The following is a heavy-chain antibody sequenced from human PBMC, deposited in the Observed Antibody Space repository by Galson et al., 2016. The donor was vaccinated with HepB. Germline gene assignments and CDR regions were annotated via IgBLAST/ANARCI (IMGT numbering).Heavy chain of an antibody. CDR1: GFSFRTYS. D-gene: IGHD3-3*01. CDR3: ARGLVNTIFGVGISYYYIDV. Sequence: SLRLSCAASGFSFRTYSMSWVRQAPGKGLEWVSSISGTSSYIYYADSVKGRITISRDNAKNSLYLQMNSLRAEDTAVYYCARGLVNTIFGVGISYYYIDVWGEGTTVTVSS. CDR2: ISGTSSYI. J-gene: IGHJ6*03. V-gene: IGHV3-21*01.